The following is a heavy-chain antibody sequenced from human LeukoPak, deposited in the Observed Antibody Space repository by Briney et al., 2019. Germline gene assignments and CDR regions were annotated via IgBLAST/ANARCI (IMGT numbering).Heavy chain of an antibody. V-gene: IGHV1-18*01. J-gene: IGHJ4*02. CDR3: ARGLVGATTRGYFDY. CDR1: GYTFTSYG. D-gene: IGHD1-26*01. CDR2: ISAYNGNT. Sequence: ASVKVSCKVSGYTFTSYGISWVRQAPGQGLEWMGWISAYNGNTNYAQKLQGRVTMTTDTSTSTAYMELRSLRSDDTAVYYCARGLVGATTRGYFDYWGQGTLVTVSS.